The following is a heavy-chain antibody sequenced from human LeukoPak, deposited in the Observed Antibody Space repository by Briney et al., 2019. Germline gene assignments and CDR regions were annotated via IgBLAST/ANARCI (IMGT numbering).Heavy chain of an antibody. V-gene: IGHV4-59*01. D-gene: IGHD5-18*01. Sequence: SETLSLTCTVSGGSISSYYWSWIRQPPGKGLEWIGYIYYSGSTNYNPSLKSRVTISVDTSKNQFSLKLSSVTAADTAVYYCARENSPEGFFDYWGQGTLVTVSS. CDR1: GGSISSYY. CDR3: ARENSPEGFFDY. J-gene: IGHJ4*02. CDR2: IYYSGST.